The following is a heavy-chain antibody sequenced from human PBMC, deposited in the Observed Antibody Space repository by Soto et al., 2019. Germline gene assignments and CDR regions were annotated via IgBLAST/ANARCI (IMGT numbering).Heavy chain of an antibody. CDR2: VSFSGTT. D-gene: IGHD5-18*01. V-gene: IGHV4-61*01. CDR3: ARVWKSSVDTTMGFDS. J-gene: IGHJ4*02. Sequence: QVQLQESDPGLVKPSKTLSLTCTVSGGSVSSNSHYWSWVRQPPGKGLEWIAYVSFSGTTDYNPFIESRVTMAVDTSHNECSLRLRAVTAADTAVYYCARVWKSSVDTTMGFDSWGPGTLVTVSS. CDR1: GGSVSSNSHY.